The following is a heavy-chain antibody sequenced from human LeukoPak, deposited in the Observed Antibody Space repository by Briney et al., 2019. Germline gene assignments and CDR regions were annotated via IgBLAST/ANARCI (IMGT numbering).Heavy chain of an antibody. V-gene: IGHV1-69*13. Sequence: GASVKVSCKASGGTFSSYAISWVRQAPGQGLEWMGGIIPIFGTANYAQKFQGRVTITADESTSTAYMELSSLRSEDTAVYYCARDQGDSSGWKSYAFDIWGQGTMVTVSS. CDR3: ARDQGDSSGWKSYAFDI. D-gene: IGHD3-22*01. CDR1: GGTFSSYA. CDR2: IIPIFGTA. J-gene: IGHJ3*02.